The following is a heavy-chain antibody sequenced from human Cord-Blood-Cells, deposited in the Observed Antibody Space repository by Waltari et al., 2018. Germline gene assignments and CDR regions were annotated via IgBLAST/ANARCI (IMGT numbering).Heavy chain of an antibody. J-gene: IGHJ5*02. CDR1: GGTFSSYA. V-gene: IGHV1-69*06. D-gene: IGHD3-3*01. CDR3: ARSGGNYDFWSGYNWFDP. Sequence: QVQLVQSGAEVKKPGSSVKVSCKASGGTFSSYAISWVRQAPGQGLEWMGGIIPIFGTANYAQKFQGRVTITADKSTSTAYMELSSLRSEDTAVYYCARSGGNYDFWSGYNWFDPWGQGTLVTVSS. CDR2: IIPIFGTA.